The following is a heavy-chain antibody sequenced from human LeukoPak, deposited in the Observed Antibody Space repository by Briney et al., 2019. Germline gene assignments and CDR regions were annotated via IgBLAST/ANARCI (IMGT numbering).Heavy chain of an antibody. V-gene: IGHV1-46*01. CDR3: ARAPDIVVVPAEYFDY. J-gene: IGHJ4*02. D-gene: IGHD2-2*01. Sequence: ASVKVSCKASGYTFTSYYMHWVRQAPGQGLEWMGIINPSGGSTSYAQKFQGRVTMTRDTSTSTVYMELSSLRSEDTAVYYCARAPDIVVVPAEYFDYWGQGTLVTVSS. CDR2: INPSGGST. CDR1: GYTFTSYY.